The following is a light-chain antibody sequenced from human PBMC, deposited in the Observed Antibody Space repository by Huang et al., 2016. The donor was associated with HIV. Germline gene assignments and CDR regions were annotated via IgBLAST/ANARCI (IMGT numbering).Light chain of an antibody. CDR1: QGISNS. Sequence: DIQMTQSPSSLSASVGDRVTITCRASQGISNSLAWYQQKPGKAPKLLLYSTSALESGVPSRFSGSGSGTDYTLTISSLQPEDFATYYCQQYYITPQTFGPGTKLEIK. J-gene: IGKJ2*01. CDR3: QQYYITPQT. CDR2: STS. V-gene: IGKV1-NL1*01.